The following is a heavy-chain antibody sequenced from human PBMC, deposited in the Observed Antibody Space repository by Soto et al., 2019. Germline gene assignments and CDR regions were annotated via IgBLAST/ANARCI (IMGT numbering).Heavy chain of an antibody. D-gene: IGHD2-2*01. CDR3: ASQDTGDPTLVPAASPLDY. CDR1: GGTFSSYA. J-gene: IGHJ4*02. V-gene: IGHV1-69*13. CDR2: ITPIFGTA. Sequence: VXSVKVSCKASGGTFSSYAISWVRQAPGRGLEWMGGITPIFGTANYAQKFQGRVTITADESTSTAYMELSSLRSEDTAVYYCASQDTGDPTLVPAASPLDYWGQGTLVSVAS.